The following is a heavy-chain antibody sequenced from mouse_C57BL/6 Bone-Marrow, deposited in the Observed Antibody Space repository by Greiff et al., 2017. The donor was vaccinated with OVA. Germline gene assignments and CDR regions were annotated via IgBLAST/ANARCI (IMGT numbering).Heavy chain of an antibody. J-gene: IGHJ2*01. CDR3: ARRDSSGYSDFDY. V-gene: IGHV1-50*01. CDR1: GYTFTSYW. D-gene: IGHD3-2*02. Sequence: VQLQQPGAELVKPGASVKLSCKASGYTFTSYWMQWVKQRPGQGLEWIGEIDPSDSYTNYNQKFKGKATLTVDTSSSTAYMQLSSLTSEDSAVYYCARRDSSGYSDFDYWGQGTTLTVSS. CDR2: IDPSDSYT.